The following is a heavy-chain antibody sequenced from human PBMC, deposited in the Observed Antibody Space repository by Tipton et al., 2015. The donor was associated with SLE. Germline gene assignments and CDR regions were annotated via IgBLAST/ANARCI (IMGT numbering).Heavy chain of an antibody. Sequence: TLSLTCTVSGGSLSGDTYYWSWIRQPAGEGLEWIGRIFTSGNTNYNPSLKSRVTISVDTSKNQFSLELSSVTAADTAVYYCERETEDTGWIHSRDYIYYYYYVDVWCQGTTVTVSS. CDR2: IFTSGNT. CDR1: GGSLSGDTYY. V-gene: IGHV4-61*02. J-gene: IGHJ6*03. D-gene: IGHD6-19*01. CDR3: ERETEDTGWIHSRDYIYYYYYVDV.